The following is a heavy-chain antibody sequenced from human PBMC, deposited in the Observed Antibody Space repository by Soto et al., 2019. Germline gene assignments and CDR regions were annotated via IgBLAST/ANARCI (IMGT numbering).Heavy chain of an antibody. D-gene: IGHD5-18*01. J-gene: IGHJ3*02. Sequence: SVKVSCKASGYTFTGYYMHWVRQAPGQGLEWMGWINPNSGGTNYAQKFQGWVTMTRDTSISTAYMELSRLRSDDTAVYYCARTMIQLLYAFDIWGQGTMVTVSS. CDR2: INPNSGGT. CDR3: ARTMIQLLYAFDI. CDR1: GYTFTGYY. V-gene: IGHV1-2*04.